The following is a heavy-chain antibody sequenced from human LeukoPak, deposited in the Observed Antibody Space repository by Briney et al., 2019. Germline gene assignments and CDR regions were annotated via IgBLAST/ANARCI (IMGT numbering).Heavy chain of an antibody. CDR3: ARLILRLAAAGTRDDY. J-gene: IGHJ4*02. V-gene: IGHV4-39*01. Sequence: PSETLSLTCTVSGGSISSSSYYWGWIRQPPGKGLEWIGSIYYSGSTYYNPSLKSRVTISVDTSKNQFSLKLSSVTAADTAVYYCARLILRLAAAGTRDDYWGQGTLVTVSS. CDR2: IYYSGST. CDR1: GGSISSSSYY. D-gene: IGHD6-13*01.